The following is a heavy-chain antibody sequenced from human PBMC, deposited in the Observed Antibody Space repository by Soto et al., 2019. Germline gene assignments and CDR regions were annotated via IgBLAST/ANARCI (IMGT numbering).Heavy chain of an antibody. Sequence: QVQLVESGGGVFQPGTSLRLSCGASGFTFSSYGMHWVRQAPGKGLECAAVIWYDGSNKYYADSVKGRFTISRDNSKNTLYLQMNSLRAEDTAVYYCARGFPDSGRSPRVAVDYWGQGTLVTVSS. CDR2: IWYDGSNK. CDR3: ARGFPDSGRSPRVAVDY. D-gene: IGHD1-26*01. J-gene: IGHJ4*02. CDR1: GFTFSSYG. V-gene: IGHV3-33*01.